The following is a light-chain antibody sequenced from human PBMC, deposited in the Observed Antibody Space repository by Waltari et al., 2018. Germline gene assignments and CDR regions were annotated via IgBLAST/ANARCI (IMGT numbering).Light chain of an antibody. Sequence: SYELTQPPSVSVSLGQTASITCSGDKLGDKYACWYQQRPGQSPVLVIYQDNRRPSGIPGRFSGSNSGNTATLTIGGTQAMDEADYYCQASDSSTVLFGGGTKLTVL. J-gene: IGLJ2*01. V-gene: IGLV3-1*01. CDR2: QDN. CDR3: QASDSSTVL. CDR1: KLGDKY.